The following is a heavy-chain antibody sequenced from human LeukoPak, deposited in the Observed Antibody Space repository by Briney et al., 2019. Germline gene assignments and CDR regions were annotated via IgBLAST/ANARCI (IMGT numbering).Heavy chain of an antibody. V-gene: IGHV4-30-4*01. D-gene: IGHD2-15*01. CDR1: GGSISSGDYY. Sequence: PSQTLSLTCTVSGGSISSGDYYWSWIRQPQGKGLEWIGYIYYSGSTYYNPSLKSRVTISVDTSKNQFSLKLSSVTAADTAVYYCARAPSCSGGSCYLFDYWGQGTLVTVSS. J-gene: IGHJ4*02. CDR2: IYYSGST. CDR3: ARAPSCSGGSCYLFDY.